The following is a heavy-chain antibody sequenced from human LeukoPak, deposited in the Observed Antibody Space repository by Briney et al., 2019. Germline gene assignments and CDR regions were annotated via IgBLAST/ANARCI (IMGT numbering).Heavy chain of an antibody. D-gene: IGHD6-13*01. CDR1: GFTFSSYG. J-gene: IGHJ4*02. CDR2: IRNGGRDK. V-gene: IGHV3-30*02. CDR3: ARDRGSSSWHPWRGFDY. Sequence: GGSLRLSCSASGFTFSSYGMHWVRQAPGKGLEWVALIRNGGRDKYYTDSMKGRITISRDDSKNTLYLQMNSLRAEDTAVYYCARDRGSSSWHPWRGFDYWGQGTLVTVSS.